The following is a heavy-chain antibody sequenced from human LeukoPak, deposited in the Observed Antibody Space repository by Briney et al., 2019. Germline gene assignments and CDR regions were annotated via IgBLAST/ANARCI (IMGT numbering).Heavy chain of an antibody. V-gene: IGHV4-61*01. CDR3: ARTMTTHYGVDV. CDR1: GGSVSSGSYY. CDR2: IYYSGST. J-gene: IGHJ6*02. Sequence: KPSATLSLTCTVSGGSVSSGSYYWSWIRQPPGKGLEWIGYIYYSGSTNYNPSLKSRVTISVDTSKNQFSLKLSSVTAADTAVYYCARTMTTHYGVDVWGQGTTVTVSS. D-gene: IGHD4-17*01.